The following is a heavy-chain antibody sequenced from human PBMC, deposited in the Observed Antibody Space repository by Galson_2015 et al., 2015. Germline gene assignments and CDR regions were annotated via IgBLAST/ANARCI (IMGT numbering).Heavy chain of an antibody. CDR3: ARLTFCISSSCYTHDYGDYLFDY. D-gene: IGHD2-2*02. V-gene: IGHV1-18*01. CDR1: GYTFTNYG. J-gene: IGHJ4*02. CDR2: ISGYNGNT. Sequence: SVKVSCKASGYTFTNYGINWVRQAPGQGLEWMGLISGYNGNTNYAQKLQGRVTITTDTSTSTAYMELSSLRSDDTAVYYCARLTFCISSSCYTHDYGDYLFDYWSKATLITVSS.